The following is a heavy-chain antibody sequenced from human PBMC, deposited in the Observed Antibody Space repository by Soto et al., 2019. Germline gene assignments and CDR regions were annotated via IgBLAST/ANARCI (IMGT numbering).Heavy chain of an antibody. CDR2: IYSTGRA. Sequence: SETLSLTCTVSGASMSNYYGSWIRQSPGKGLEYIGYIYSTGRADYNPSLKSRVTLSVDTSSNRFSLRLSSVTVADTAMYYCERSGHSLGGVMWGQGTMVTVYS. D-gene: IGHD3-16*01. CDR3: ERSGHSLGGVM. V-gene: IGHV4-4*08. CDR1: GASMSNYY. J-gene: IGHJ4*02.